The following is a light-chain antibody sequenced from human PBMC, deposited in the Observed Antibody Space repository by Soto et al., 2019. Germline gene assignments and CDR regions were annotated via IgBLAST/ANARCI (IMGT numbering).Light chain of an antibody. V-gene: IGLV7-46*01. CDR1: AGAVTSGHY. CDR2: DTS. Sequence: QAVVTQEPSLTVSPGGTVTLTCGSSAGAVTSGHYPYWFQQKPGQAPRTLIYDTSNKHSWTPARFSGSLLGGKAALTLSGAQPEDEADYYCLVTYSDARVFGGGTKLTVL. CDR3: LVTYSDARV. J-gene: IGLJ2*01.